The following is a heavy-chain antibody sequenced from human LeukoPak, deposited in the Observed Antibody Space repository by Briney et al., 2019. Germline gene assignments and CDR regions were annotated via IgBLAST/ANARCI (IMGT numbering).Heavy chain of an antibody. Sequence: ASVKVSCKASGYTFTSYDINWVRQATGQGLEWMGWMNPNSGNTGYAQKFQGRVTMTRNTSISTAYMELSSLRSEDTAVYYCARGPEGGSYWSAFYYYYYGMDVWGQGTVVTVSS. J-gene: IGHJ6*02. CDR3: ARGPEGGSYWSAFYYYYYGMDV. CDR2: MNPNSGNT. V-gene: IGHV1-8*01. D-gene: IGHD1-26*01. CDR1: GYTFTSYD.